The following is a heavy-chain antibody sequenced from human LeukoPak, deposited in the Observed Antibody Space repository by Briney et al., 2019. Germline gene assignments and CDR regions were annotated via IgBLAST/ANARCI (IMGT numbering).Heavy chain of an antibody. D-gene: IGHD4-17*01. Sequence: SETLSLTCTVSGGSISSYYWSWIRQPPAKGLEWIGYIYYSGSTNYNPSLKSRVTISVDTSKNQFSLKLSSVTAADTAVYYCARLLVPTTYFYYYYGMDVWGQGTTVTVSS. CDR2: IYYSGST. CDR3: ARLLVPTTYFYYYYGMDV. CDR1: GGSISSYY. J-gene: IGHJ6*02. V-gene: IGHV4-59*08.